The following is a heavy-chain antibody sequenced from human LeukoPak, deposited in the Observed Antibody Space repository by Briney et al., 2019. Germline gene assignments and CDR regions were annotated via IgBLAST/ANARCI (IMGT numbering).Heavy chain of an antibody. D-gene: IGHD4-23*01. CDR1: GFTFSTYC. V-gene: IGHV3-53*01. CDR2: IYNGGSI. J-gene: IGHJ4*02. CDR3: ARTGGGNSGPFDY. Sequence: GGSLRLSCSASGFTFSTYCMTWVRQAPGEGLEWVSVIYNGGSIYYGDSVKGRFTISADNSRNMVYLQMNGLRAEDTAVYYCARTGGGNSGPFDYWGQGTLVTVS.